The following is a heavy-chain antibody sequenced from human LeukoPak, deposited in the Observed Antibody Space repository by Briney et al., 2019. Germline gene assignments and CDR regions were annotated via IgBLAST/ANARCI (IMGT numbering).Heavy chain of an antibody. CDR3: ARDRGSGSYPFDY. Sequence: GGSLRLSCAVSGFTFSSNSMNWVRHPPGKGMGWVSFMSGSGSSVYYADYVKDRFTISRDNAKNSLYLQMSSLRDENTVVYYCARDRGSGSYPFDYWGQGTLVTVSS. J-gene: IGHJ4*02. D-gene: IGHD3-10*01. V-gene: IGHV3-48*02. CDR1: GFTFSSNS. CDR2: MSGSGSSV.